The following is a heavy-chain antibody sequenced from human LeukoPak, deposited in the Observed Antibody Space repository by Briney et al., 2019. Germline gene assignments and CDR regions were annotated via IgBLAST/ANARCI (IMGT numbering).Heavy chain of an antibody. CDR2: INHSGST. Sequence: SETLSLTCAVYGGSFSGYYWSWIRQPPGEGLEWIGEINHSGSTNYNPSLKSRVTISVDTSKNQFSLKLSSVTAADTAVYYCARGIVGATTLSVSGVDYWGQGTLVTVSS. V-gene: IGHV4-34*01. J-gene: IGHJ4*02. CDR1: GGSFSGYY. CDR3: ARGIVGATTLSVSGVDY. D-gene: IGHD1-26*01.